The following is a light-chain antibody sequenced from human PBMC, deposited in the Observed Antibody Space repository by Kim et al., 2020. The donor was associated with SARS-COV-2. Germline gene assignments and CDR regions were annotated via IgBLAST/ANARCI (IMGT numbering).Light chain of an antibody. Sequence: QLVLTQSPSASASLGASVKLTCTLSSGHSSYAIAWHQQQPDKGPRYLMKVKSDGSHIKGDGIPDRFSGSSSGAERYLTISSLQSEDEADYYCQTWATGIDVVFGGGTQLTVL. CDR1: SGHSSYA. J-gene: IGLJ2*01. CDR3: QTWATGIDVV. CDR2: VKSDGSH. V-gene: IGLV4-69*01.